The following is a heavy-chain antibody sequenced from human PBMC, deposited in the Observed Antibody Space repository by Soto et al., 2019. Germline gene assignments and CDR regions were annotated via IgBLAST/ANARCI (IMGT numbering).Heavy chain of an antibody. CDR2: ISYDGSNQ. Sequence: GGSLRLSCAASGFTFNIYGMHWVRQAPDKGLEWVALISYDGSNQYYADSVKGRFTISRDNSKNTLFLQMNSLRADDTAVYYCAKDQASGQGSFDSWGQGTPVTVSS. V-gene: IGHV3-30*18. CDR1: GFTFNIYG. CDR3: AKDQASGQGSFDS. J-gene: IGHJ4*02.